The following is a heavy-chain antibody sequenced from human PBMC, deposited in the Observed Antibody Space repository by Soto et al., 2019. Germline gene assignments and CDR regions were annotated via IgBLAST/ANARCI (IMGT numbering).Heavy chain of an antibody. V-gene: IGHV4-39*01. D-gene: IGHD4-4*01. J-gene: IGHJ4*02. CDR1: YGSISVSNVF. CDR3: ARTTGRHLDF. CDR2: IDYSGTA. Sequence: SETLSLTCTVSYGSISVSNVFWGWVRQSPGKGLEWIGNIDYSGTAYFNPSLGTRVTFPVDTSKNQFSLTLYSVTAADTAVYYCARTTGRHLDFWGQGILVTVSS.